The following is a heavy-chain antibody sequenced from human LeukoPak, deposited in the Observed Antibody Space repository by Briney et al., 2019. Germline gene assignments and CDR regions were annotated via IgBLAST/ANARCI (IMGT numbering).Heavy chain of an antibody. J-gene: IGHJ3*02. CDR2: IIPIIGTA. CDR3: ARGGDIVVGLDAFDI. V-gene: IGHV1-69*05. Sequence: ASVKVSCKASGGTFSSYAISWVRQAPGQGLEWMGGIIPIIGTANYAQKFQGRVTMTRDTSTSTVYMELSSLRSEDTAVYYCARGGDIVVGLDAFDIWGQGTMVTVSS. D-gene: IGHD2-15*01. CDR1: GGTFSSYA.